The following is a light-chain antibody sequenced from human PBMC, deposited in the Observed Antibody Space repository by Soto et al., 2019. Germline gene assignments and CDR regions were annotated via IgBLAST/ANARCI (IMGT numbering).Light chain of an antibody. CDR3: QEYSDWPPT. J-gene: IGKJ1*01. CDR1: QSVSSN. CDR2: GAS. Sequence: EIVVTQSPATLSVSPGERATLSCRASQSVSSNLAWYQQKPGQAPRLLINGASTRATGIPARFSGSGSGTEFSRTISSLQLEDFAVSYCQEYSDWPPTFGQGTKGDIK. V-gene: IGKV3-15*01.